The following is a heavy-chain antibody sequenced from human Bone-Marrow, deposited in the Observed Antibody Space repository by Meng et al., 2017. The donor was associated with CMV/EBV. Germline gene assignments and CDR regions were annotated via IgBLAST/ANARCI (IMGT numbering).Heavy chain of an antibody. D-gene: IGHD6-6*01. CDR1: GYTFTSYG. Sequence: SVKVSCKASGYTFTSYGISWVRQAPGQGLEWMGRIIPILGIAHYAQKFQGRVTITADKSTSTAYMELSSLTSEDTAVYFCARPSDYSSPSLSLWGAFDIWGQGTMVTVSS. CDR3: ARPSDYSSPSLSLWGAFDI. J-gene: IGHJ3*02. V-gene: IGHV1-69*04. CDR2: IIPILGIA.